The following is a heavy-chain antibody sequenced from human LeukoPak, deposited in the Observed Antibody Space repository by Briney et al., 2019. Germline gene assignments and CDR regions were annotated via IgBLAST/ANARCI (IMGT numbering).Heavy chain of an antibody. CDR2: INAGNGNT. CDR1: GYTFTSYA. V-gene: IGHV1-3*01. Sequence: GASVKVSCKASGYTFTSYAMHWVRQAPGQRLEWMGWINAGNGNTKYSQKFQGRVTITRDTSASTAYMELSSLRSEDTAVYYCARDMRWLQSPLWDYGGQGTLVTVSS. J-gene: IGHJ4*02. CDR3: ARDMRWLQSPLWDY. D-gene: IGHD5-24*01.